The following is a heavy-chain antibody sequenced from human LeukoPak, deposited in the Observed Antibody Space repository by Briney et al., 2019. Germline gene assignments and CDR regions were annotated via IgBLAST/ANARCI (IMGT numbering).Heavy chain of an antibody. CDR3: ARENWYFDY. V-gene: IGHV1-2*02. J-gene: IGHJ4*02. CDR1: GYTFTDYH. Sequence: GASVKVSCKASGYTFTDYHMHWGRQAPGQGPEWMGWINPNSGDTNYAQEFQGRVTMTRDTSISTAYMELSRLRSDDTAVYYCARENWYFDYWGQGTPVTVSS. CDR2: INPNSGDT.